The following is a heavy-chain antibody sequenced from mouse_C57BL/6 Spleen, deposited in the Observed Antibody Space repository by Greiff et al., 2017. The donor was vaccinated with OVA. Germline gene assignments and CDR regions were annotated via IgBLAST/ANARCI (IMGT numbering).Heavy chain of an antibody. CDR2: INPNNGGT. D-gene: IGHD1-3*01. J-gene: IGHJ1*03. Sequence: EVQLQESGPELVKPGASVKMSCKASGYTFTDYNMHWVKQSHGKSLEWIGYINPNNGGTSYNQKFKGKATLTVNKSSSTAYMELRSLTSEDSAVYYCTRSSIDWYFDVWGTGTTVTVSS. CDR1: GYTFTDYN. V-gene: IGHV1-22*01. CDR3: TRSSIDWYFDV.